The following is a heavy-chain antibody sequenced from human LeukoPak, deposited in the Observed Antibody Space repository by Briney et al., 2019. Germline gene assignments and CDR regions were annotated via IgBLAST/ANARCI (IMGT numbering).Heavy chain of an antibody. CDR3: ARARQLRFLEWLSYYFDY. CDR1: GGSISSGGYY. J-gene: IGHJ4*02. Sequence: PSQTLSLTCTVSGGSISSGGYYWSWLRQHPGKGLEWIGYIYYSGSTYYNPSLKSRVTISVDTSKNQFSLKLSSVTAADTAVYYCARARQLRFLEWLSYYFDYWGQGTLVTVSS. CDR2: IYYSGST. V-gene: IGHV4-31*03. D-gene: IGHD3-3*01.